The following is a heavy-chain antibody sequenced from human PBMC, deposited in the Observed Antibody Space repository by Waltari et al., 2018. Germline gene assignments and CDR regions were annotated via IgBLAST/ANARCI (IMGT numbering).Heavy chain of an antibody. Sequence: EEKLLESGGGLVQPGGSLRLSCEASGFTISTYAMGWVRQAPGKGLEWISSIRDSGISTFYADSVKGRFTISRDNSKSTLYLQMNSLTPEDTAVYYCARSGGGSSGSFNCWGQGTLVTVSS. J-gene: IGHJ4*02. D-gene: IGHD3-10*01. CDR1: GFTISTYA. V-gene: IGHV3-23*01. CDR2: IRDSGIST. CDR3: ARSGGGSSGSFNC.